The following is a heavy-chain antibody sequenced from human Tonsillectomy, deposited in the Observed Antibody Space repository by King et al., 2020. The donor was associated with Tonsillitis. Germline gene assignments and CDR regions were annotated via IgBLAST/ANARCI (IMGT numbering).Heavy chain of an antibody. J-gene: IGHJ4*02. V-gene: IGHV4-4*07. Sequence: QLQESGPGLVKPSETLSLTCSVSGDSGTSYYWNWIRQPAGKRLEWIGRIYASGSANYNPSLTSRVSMSIDTSKNQFSLRLSSVTAADTAVYYCARCPMQYSFDYWGQGALVTVSS. D-gene: IGHD6-19*01. CDR2: IYASGSA. CDR3: ARCPMQYSFDY. CDR1: GDSGTSYY.